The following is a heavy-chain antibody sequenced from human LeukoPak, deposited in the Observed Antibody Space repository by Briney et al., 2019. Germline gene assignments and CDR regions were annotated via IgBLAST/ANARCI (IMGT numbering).Heavy chain of an antibody. CDR1: GFTFSSYE. CDR3: AKVSYGSGSYYPLYYYYYYMDV. CDR2: ISSSGSTI. V-gene: IGHV3-48*03. Sequence: PGGSLRLSCAASGFTFSSYEMNWVRQAPGKGLEWVSYISSSGSTIYYADSVKGRFTISRDNSKNTLYLQMNSLRAEDTAVYYCAKVSYGSGSYYPLYYYYYYMDVWGKGTTVTISS. J-gene: IGHJ6*03. D-gene: IGHD3-10*01.